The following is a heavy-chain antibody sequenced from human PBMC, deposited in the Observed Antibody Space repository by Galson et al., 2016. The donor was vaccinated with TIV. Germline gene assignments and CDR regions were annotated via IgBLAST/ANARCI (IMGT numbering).Heavy chain of an antibody. D-gene: IGHD1-20*01. V-gene: IGHV4-59*08. CDR1: GGSITNYY. Sequence: ETLSLTCTVSGGSITNYYGSWIRQPPGKGLEWIGYIYYSGSTNYNPSLKSRVTISVDTSKNQFSPKLSSVTAADTAVYYCARLTYPLYFYGTEVWGQGTTVTVSS. J-gene: IGHJ6*02. CDR3: ARLTYPLYFYGTEV. CDR2: IYYSGST.